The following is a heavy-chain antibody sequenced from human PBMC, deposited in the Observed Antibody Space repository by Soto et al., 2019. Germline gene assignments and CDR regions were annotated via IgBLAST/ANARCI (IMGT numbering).Heavy chain of an antibody. D-gene: IGHD1-1*01. CDR3: ARAVGVPGDFDY. CDR1: AYTLTCYA. Sequence: ASVKVSCKASAYTLTCYAMHLVRHAPGQRLEWMGWINAGNGNTKYSQKFQGRVTITRDTSASTAYMELSSLRSEDTAVYYCARAVGVPGDFDYWGQGTLVNVCS. V-gene: IGHV1-3*01. J-gene: IGHJ4*02. CDR2: INAGNGNT.